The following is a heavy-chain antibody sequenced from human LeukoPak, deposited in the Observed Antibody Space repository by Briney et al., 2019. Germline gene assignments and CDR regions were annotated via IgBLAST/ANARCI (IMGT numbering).Heavy chain of an antibody. CDR1: GYTFTGYY. CDR2: INPNSGGT. D-gene: IGHD5-12*01. Sequence: ASVKVSCKASGYTFTGYYMHWVRQAPGQGLEWMGWINPNSGGTNYAQKFQGRVTMTRDTSISTAYMELSRLRSDDMAVYYCARVNHRRPSGYDWNYFDYWGQGTLVTVSS. J-gene: IGHJ4*02. CDR3: ARVNHRRPSGYDWNYFDY. V-gene: IGHV1-2*02.